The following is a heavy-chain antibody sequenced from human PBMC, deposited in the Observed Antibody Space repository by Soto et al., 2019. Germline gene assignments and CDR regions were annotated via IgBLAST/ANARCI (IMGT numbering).Heavy chain of an antibody. D-gene: IGHD6-13*01. CDR3: ARIQGLAAQYYYYGMDV. Sequence: SGPTLVNPTQTLTLTFTFSGFSLSTSGMCVSWIRQPPGKALEWLALIDWDDDKYYSTSLKTRLTISKDTSKNQVVLTMTNMDPVDTATYYCARIQGLAAQYYYYGMDVWGQGTTVTVSS. CDR2: IDWDDDK. CDR1: GFSLSTSGMC. J-gene: IGHJ6*02. V-gene: IGHV2-70*01.